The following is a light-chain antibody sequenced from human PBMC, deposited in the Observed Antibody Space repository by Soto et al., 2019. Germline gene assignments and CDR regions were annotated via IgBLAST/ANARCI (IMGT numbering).Light chain of an antibody. CDR2: AAS. V-gene: IGKV1-27*01. Sequence: DIQMTQSPSSLSASVGDRATITCRASQDISNYLAWYQQKPGKGPKLLIYAASTLQSGVPSRFSGSGSGTDFTLTISSLNPEDVATYYCQKYNSAPRTVVPGTKGEIK. J-gene: IGKJ1*01. CDR1: QDISNY. CDR3: QKYNSAPRT.